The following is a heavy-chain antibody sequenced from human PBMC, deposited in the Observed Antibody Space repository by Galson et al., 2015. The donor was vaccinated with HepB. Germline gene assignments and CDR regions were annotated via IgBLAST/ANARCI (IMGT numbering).Heavy chain of an antibody. CDR3: AKDQGQVGATSILWRGVGYYGMDV. CDR1: GFTFNQYA. Sequence: SLRLSCAASGFTFNQYAMSWVRQAPGKGLEWVSAISGSVGSTYYADSVKGRFTISRDNSKNTLYLQMKSLRAEDTAVYYCAKDQGQVGATSILWRGVGYYGMDVWGQGTTVTVSS. J-gene: IGHJ6*02. V-gene: IGHV3-23*01. D-gene: IGHD1-26*01. CDR2: ISGSVGST.